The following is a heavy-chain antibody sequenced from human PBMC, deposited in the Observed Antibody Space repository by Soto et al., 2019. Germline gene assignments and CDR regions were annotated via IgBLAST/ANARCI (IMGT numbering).Heavy chain of an antibody. J-gene: IGHJ6*03. CDR2: IYYSGST. Sequence: SETLSLTCTVSGGSISSGGYYWSWIRQHPGKGLEWIGYIYYSGSTYYNPSLKSRVTISVDTSKNQFSLKLSSVTAADTAVYYCARSPNKVVPAANPPPGYYYYKDVWGKGTTVTVSS. CDR1: GGSISSGGYY. D-gene: IGHD2-2*01. CDR3: ARSPNKVVPAANPPPGYYYYKDV. V-gene: IGHV4-31*03.